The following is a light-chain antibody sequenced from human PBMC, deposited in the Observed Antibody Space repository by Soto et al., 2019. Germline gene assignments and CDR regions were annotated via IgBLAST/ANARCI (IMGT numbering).Light chain of an antibody. CDR2: AAS. Sequence: DIQMTQSPSSLSASVGDTVTITCRASQSISSHLNWYQQKPGKVPKLLIYAASNLQSGVPSRFSGSGSETDFTLTISSLQPEDFAIYYCQQSYSTPYTFGQGTKLEIK. J-gene: IGKJ2*01. V-gene: IGKV1-39*01. CDR3: QQSYSTPYT. CDR1: QSISSH.